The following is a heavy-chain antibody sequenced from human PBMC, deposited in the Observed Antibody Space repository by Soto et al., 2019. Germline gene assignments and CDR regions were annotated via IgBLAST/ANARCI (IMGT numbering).Heavy chain of an antibody. Sequence: GASVKVSCKASGYTFTSYAMHWVRQAPGQRLEWMGWINADNGNTNYSQKFQGRVTITTDTSTSTAYMELSSLRSDDTAVYYCARDTYYDILAGYSDFDYWGQGTLVTVSS. D-gene: IGHD3-9*01. CDR2: INADNGNT. V-gene: IGHV1-3*01. J-gene: IGHJ4*02. CDR3: ARDTYYDILAGYSDFDY. CDR1: GYTFTSYA.